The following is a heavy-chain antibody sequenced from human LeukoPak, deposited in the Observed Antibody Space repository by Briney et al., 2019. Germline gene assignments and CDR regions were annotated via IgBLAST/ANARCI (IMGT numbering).Heavy chain of an antibody. CDR3: AATYRYTSGGYDY. CDR2: IYFSGTT. V-gene: IGHV4-39*01. J-gene: IGHJ4*02. D-gene: IGHD6-19*01. CDR1: GGSISSSSYH. Sequence: SETLSLTCTVSGGSISSSSYHWGWIRQPPGQGLEWIGSIYFSGTTFYNPSLKSRVTISVDTSKNQFSLKVSSGTAADTAVYYSAATYRYTSGGYDYWGQGTLVTVSS.